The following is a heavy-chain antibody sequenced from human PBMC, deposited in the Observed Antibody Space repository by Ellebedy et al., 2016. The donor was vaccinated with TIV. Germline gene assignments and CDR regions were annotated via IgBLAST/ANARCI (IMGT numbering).Heavy chain of an antibody. CDR2: ISSNGGST. CDR3: AKDLGFAMDV. D-gene: IGHD7-27*01. CDR1: GFTFSSYA. J-gene: IGHJ6*02. V-gene: IGHV3-64D*06. Sequence: PGGSLRLSCSASGFTFSSYAMHWVRQAPGKGLEYVSAISSNGGSTYYADSVKGRFTNSRDNSKNTLYLQMSSLRAEDTAVYYCAKDLGFAMDVWGQGTTVTVSS.